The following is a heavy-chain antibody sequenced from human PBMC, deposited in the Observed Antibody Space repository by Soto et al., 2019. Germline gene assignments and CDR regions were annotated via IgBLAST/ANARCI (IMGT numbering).Heavy chain of an antibody. D-gene: IGHD2-2*01. CDR3: ARSQGSSTSLEIYYYYYYGMDV. J-gene: IGHJ6*02. CDR2: IIPITATA. CDR1: GGTFGSYA. Sequence: QVQLVQSGAEVKKPGSSVKVSCKASGGTFGSYAISWVRQAPGQGLEWMGGIIPITATANYAQKVQGRVTITADEATSTASMQLSSLRSEDTAVEYCARSQGSSTSLEIYYYYYYGMDVGGQGTTVTVSS. V-gene: IGHV1-69*01.